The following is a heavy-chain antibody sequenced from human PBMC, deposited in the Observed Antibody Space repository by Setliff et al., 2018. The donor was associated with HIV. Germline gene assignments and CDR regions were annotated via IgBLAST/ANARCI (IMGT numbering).Heavy chain of an antibody. V-gene: IGHV4-39*01. Sequence: KSSETLSLTCTVSGGSISSSNYYWGWIRQPPGEGLEWIASIYYSGTTHYNPSLKSRVTVSIDTSKNQFSLKLSSVTASDTAVYYCARQELDIVVVAAASRSAFDLWGQGTMVTVS. J-gene: IGHJ3*01. CDR1: GGSISSSNYY. CDR2: IYYSGTT. D-gene: IGHD2-15*01. CDR3: ARQELDIVVVAAASRSAFDL.